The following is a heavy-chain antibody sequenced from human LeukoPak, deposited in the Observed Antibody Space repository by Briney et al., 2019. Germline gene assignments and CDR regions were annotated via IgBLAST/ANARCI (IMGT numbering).Heavy chain of an antibody. V-gene: IGHV4-59*01. CDR2: IHYSGST. CDR1: GGSISSYY. D-gene: IGHD2-21*02. J-gene: IGHJ4*02. Sequence: PSETLSLTCTVSGGSISSYYWSWIRQPPGKGLEWIGSIHYSGSTKYKSSLKSRVTISVDTSKTQFSLRLSSVTAADTAVYYCARLGHCGADCIDYWGQGTLVTVSS. CDR3: ARLGHCGADCIDY.